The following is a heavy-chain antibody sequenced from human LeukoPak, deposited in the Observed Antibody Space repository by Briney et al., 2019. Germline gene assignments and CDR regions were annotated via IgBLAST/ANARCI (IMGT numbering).Heavy chain of an antibody. V-gene: IGHV4-34*01. D-gene: IGHD4-17*01. CDR3: ARGPYGDYAEGPNWFDP. CDR1: GGSFSGYY. J-gene: IGHJ5*02. Sequence: SETLSLTCAVYGGSFSGYYWSWIRQPPGKGLEWIGEINHSGSTNYNPSLKSRVTISVDTSKNQFSLKLSSVTAADTAVYYCARGPYGDYAEGPNWFDPWGQGTLVTVSS. CDR2: INHSGST.